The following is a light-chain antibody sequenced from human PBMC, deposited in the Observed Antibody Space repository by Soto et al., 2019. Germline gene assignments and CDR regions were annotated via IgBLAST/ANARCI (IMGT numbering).Light chain of an antibody. CDR3: QQLTNFRFT. CDR1: QSIGSW. J-gene: IGKJ2*01. Sequence: DIQMTQSPSTLSASVGDRVTITCRASQSIGSWLAWYQQKPGKAPKLLIYDASSLESGVPSRFSGSGSGTEFTLTISSLQPDDFATYYCQQLTNFRFTFGQGTKLDIK. CDR2: DAS. V-gene: IGKV1-5*01.